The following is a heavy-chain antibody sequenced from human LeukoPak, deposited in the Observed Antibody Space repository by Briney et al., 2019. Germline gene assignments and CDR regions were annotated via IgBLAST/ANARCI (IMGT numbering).Heavy chain of an antibody. D-gene: IGHD3-22*01. Sequence: SETLSLTCAMSGGSFSGYYWSWIRQVPGKGLEWIGEINHTRSIKKHPSLKSRVTISLDTSRNQFSLQLTSVTAADTAIYYCAFTSGDYDNDAYYDAFDIWGQGTMVTVSS. CDR2: INHTRSI. J-gene: IGHJ3*02. CDR3: AFTSGDYDNDAYYDAFDI. V-gene: IGHV4-34*01. CDR1: GGSFSGYY.